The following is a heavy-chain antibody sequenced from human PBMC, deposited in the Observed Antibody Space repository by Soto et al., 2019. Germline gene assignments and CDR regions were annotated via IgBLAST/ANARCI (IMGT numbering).Heavy chain of an antibody. CDR2: ISGSGGST. CDR3: ANFPARHLGAYFDY. Sequence: GGSLRLSCAASGFTFSSYAMSWVRQAPGKGLEWVSAISGSGGSTYYADSVKGRFTISRDNSKNTLYLQMNSLRAEDTAVYYCANFPARHLGAYFDYWGQGTLVTVSS. D-gene: IGHD6-6*01. CDR1: GFTFSSYA. J-gene: IGHJ4*02. V-gene: IGHV3-23*01.